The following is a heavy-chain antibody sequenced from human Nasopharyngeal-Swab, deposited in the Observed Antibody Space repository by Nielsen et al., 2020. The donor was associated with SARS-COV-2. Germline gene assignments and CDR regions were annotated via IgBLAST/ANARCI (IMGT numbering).Heavy chain of an antibody. CDR2: ISAYNGNT. D-gene: IGHD1-20*01. Sequence: ASVKVSCKASGYTFTSYGISWVRQAPGQGLEWMGWISAYNGNTNYAQKLQGRVTMTTDTSTSTAYMELRSLRSDDTAVYYCAGNRNNWNVDYHYYGMDVWGQGTTVTVSS. J-gene: IGHJ6*02. V-gene: IGHV1-18*01. CDR3: AGNRNNWNVDYHYYGMDV. CDR1: GYTFTSYG.